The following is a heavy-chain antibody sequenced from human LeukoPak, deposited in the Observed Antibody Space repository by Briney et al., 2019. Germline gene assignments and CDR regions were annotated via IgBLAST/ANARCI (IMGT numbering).Heavy chain of an antibody. CDR2: ISGSGGST. CDR1: GFTFSSYA. Sequence: AGGSLRLSCAASGFTFSSYAMSWVRQAPGKGLEWVSAISGSGGSTYYADSVKGRFTISRDNSKNTLYLQMNSLRAEDTAVYYCAKDPAPFGVVPNWFDPWGQGTLVTVSS. CDR3: AKDPAPFGVVPNWFDP. D-gene: IGHD3-3*01. V-gene: IGHV3-23*01. J-gene: IGHJ5*02.